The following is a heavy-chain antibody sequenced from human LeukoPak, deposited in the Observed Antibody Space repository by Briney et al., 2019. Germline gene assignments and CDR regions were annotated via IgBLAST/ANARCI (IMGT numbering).Heavy chain of an antibody. CDR1: GFTFSSYA. D-gene: IGHD3-10*01. CDR2: IGGDLVTI. Sequence: GGSLRLSCVASGFTFSSYAMNWVRQAPGEGLEWVSYIGGDLVTIYADSVKGRFTISRDNAKNSLYLQMNSLRAEDTAVYYCARPDYYRGAGSYGDDYWGQGTLVTVSS. V-gene: IGHV3-48*01. J-gene: IGHJ4*02. CDR3: ARPDYYRGAGSYGDDY.